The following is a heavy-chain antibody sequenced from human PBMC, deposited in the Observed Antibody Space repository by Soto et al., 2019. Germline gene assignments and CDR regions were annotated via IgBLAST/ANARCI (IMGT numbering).Heavy chain of an antibody. J-gene: IGHJ5*02. CDR2: MYYSGST. Sequence: QLQLQESGPGLVGPSETLSLTCSVSGASISNTTYYWGWIRQPPGKGLEWIGSMYYSGSTYYNPSLRSRVTISVDTSKNQFSLRLSSVTAADTAVYYCGRHVAVVALSWFDPWGQGTLVTVSS. D-gene: IGHD2-2*01. CDR3: GRHVAVVALSWFDP. V-gene: IGHV4-39*01. CDR1: GASISNTTYY.